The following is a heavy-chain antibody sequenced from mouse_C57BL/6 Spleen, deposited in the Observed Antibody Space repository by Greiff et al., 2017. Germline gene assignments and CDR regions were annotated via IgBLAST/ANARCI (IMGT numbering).Heavy chain of an antibody. V-gene: IGHV1-5*01. CDR3: TRDYYGNQYYFDY. CDR2: IYPGNSDT. D-gene: IGHD2-1*01. CDR1: GYTFTSYW. Sequence: EVQLQQSGTVLARPGASVKMSCKTSGYTFTSYWMHWVKQRPGQGLEWIGAIYPGNSDTSYNQKFKGKAKLTAVTSASTAYMELSSLTNEDSAVYYCTRDYYGNQYYFDYWGQGTTLTVSS. J-gene: IGHJ2*01.